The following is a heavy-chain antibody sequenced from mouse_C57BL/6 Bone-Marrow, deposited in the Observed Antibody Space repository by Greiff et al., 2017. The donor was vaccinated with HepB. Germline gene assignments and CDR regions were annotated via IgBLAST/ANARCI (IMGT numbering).Heavy chain of an antibody. D-gene: IGHD1-1*01. Sequence: QVQLQQSGAELVMPGASVKLSCKASGYTFTSYWMHWVKQRPGQGLEWIGEIDPSDSYTNYNQKFKGKSTLTVDKSSSTAYMQLSSLTSEDSAVYYCARGGTTGFDYWGQGTTLTVSS. CDR1: GYTFTSYW. J-gene: IGHJ2*01. V-gene: IGHV1-69*01. CDR3: ARGGTTGFDY. CDR2: IDPSDSYT.